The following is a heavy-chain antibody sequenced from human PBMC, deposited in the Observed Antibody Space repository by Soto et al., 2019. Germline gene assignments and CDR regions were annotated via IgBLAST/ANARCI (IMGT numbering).Heavy chain of an antibody. Sequence: EVHLVESGGGLAHSGGSLRLSCVASGFTFSPYGMNWVRQAPGKGLEWVSYISSSGSIIYYADSVRGRFTVSRDNAKSTLYLEMGGLRDEDTAVYYCARDRSTILGVVTPIDYWGQGTLVTVSS. CDR1: GFTFSPYG. V-gene: IGHV3-48*02. CDR3: ARDRSTILGVVTPIDY. D-gene: IGHD3-3*01. J-gene: IGHJ4*02. CDR2: ISSSGSII.